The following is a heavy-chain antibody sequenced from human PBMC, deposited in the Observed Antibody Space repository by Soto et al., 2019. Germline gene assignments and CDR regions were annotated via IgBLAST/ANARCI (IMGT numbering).Heavy chain of an antibody. J-gene: IGHJ3*02. V-gene: IGHV4-59*01. CDR2: IYYSGST. CDR3: ARGYYYDSSGYYGNAFDI. Sequence: SETLSLNCTVSGGSISSYYWSWIRQPPGKGLEWIGYIYYSGSTNYNPSLKSRVTISVDTSKNQFSLKLSSVTAADTAVYYCARGYYYDSSGYYGNAFDIWGQGTMVTVSS. D-gene: IGHD3-22*01. CDR1: GGSISSYY.